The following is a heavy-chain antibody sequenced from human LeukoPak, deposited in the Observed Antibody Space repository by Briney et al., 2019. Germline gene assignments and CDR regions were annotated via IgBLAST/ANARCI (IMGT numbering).Heavy chain of an antibody. V-gene: IGHV3-21*03. CDR2: ISSSSSYI. J-gene: IGHJ4*02. Sequence: GGSLRLSCAASGFTFSGYSMNWVRQAPGKGLEWVSYISSSSSYISYADSVKGRFTISRDNAKNSLYLQMNSLKTEDTAIYYCMSDLDNWGQGTLVTVSS. CDR3: MSDLDN. CDR1: GFTFSGYS.